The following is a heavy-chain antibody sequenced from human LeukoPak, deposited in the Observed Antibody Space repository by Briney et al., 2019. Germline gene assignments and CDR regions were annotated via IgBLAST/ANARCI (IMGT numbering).Heavy chain of an antibody. CDR1: GYSFTSYW. CDR2: IYPGDSDT. Sequence: GESLKISCKGSGYSFTSYWIGWVRQMPGKGLEWMGIIYPGDSDTRYSPSFQGQVTISADKSISTACLQWSSLKASDTAMYYCARQIAAAGTWYYYYGMDVWGQGTTVTVSS. CDR3: ARQIAAAGTWYYYYGMDV. D-gene: IGHD6-13*01. V-gene: IGHV5-51*01. J-gene: IGHJ6*02.